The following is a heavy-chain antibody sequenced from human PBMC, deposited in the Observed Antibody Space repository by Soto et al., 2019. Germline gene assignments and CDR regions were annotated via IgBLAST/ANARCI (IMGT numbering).Heavy chain of an antibody. Sequence: ESLKISCKGSGYRFTSYWITWVRQMPGKGLEWMGRIDPSDSYTNYSPSFRGHVTISADKSISTAYLQWSSLKASDTAMYYCALAVAGPNWFDPWGQGTLVTVSS. D-gene: IGHD6-19*01. J-gene: IGHJ5*02. CDR3: ALAVAGPNWFDP. CDR2: IDPSDSYT. V-gene: IGHV5-10-1*01. CDR1: GYRFTSYW.